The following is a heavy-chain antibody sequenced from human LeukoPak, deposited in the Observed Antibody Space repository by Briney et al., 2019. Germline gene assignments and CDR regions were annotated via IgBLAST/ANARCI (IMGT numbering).Heavy chain of an antibody. CDR1: GFSLSTSRVG. V-gene: IGHV2-5*01. J-gene: IGHJ1*01. CDR2: IYWNDDK. Sequence: ESGPTLVKPTQTLTLTCTFSGFSLSTSRVGVGWIRQPPGKALEWLALIYWNDDKRYSPSLKSRLTITKDTSKNQVVLTMTNMXXXXXXXXXXXXXXXXXXXXWEEYFQHWGQGTLVTVSS. D-gene: IGHD1-26*01. CDR3: XXXXXXXXXXWEEYFQH.